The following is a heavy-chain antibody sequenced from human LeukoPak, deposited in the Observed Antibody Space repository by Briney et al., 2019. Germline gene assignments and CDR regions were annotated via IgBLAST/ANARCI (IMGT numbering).Heavy chain of an antibody. Sequence: GGSLRLSCAASGFTFNNYAMSWVRQAPGKGLEWVSAITGSGGSTYYADSVKGRFTISRDNSKSTLYLQMNSLRAEDTAVYYCAKGGSSAYSAANYWGQGTLVTVSS. J-gene: IGHJ4*02. CDR3: AKGGSSAYSAANY. CDR2: ITGSGGST. V-gene: IGHV3-23*01. CDR1: GFTFNNYA. D-gene: IGHD3-22*01.